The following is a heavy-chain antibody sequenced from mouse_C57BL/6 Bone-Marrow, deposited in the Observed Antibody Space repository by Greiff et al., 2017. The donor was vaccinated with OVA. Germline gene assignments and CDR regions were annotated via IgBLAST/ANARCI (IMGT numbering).Heavy chain of an antibody. CDR2: IDPSDSYT. CDR3: ARYDYDDFDY. V-gene: IGHV1-59*01. Sequence: VQLKQPGAELVRPGTSVKLSCKASGYTFTSYWMHWVKQRPGQGLVWIGVIDPSDSYTNYNQKFKGKATLTVDTSSSTAYMQLGSLTYEDSAVYYCARYDYDDFDYWGQGTTLTVSS. D-gene: IGHD2-4*01. J-gene: IGHJ2*01. CDR1: GYTFTSYW.